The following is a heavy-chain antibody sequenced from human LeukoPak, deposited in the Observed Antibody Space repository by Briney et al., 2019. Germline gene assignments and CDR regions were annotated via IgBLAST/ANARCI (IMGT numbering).Heavy chain of an antibody. Sequence: PSETLSLTCTVSGGSISSYYWSWIRQPPGKGLEWIGYIYYSGSTNYNPSLKSRVTISVDTSKNQFSLKLSSVTAADTAVYYCARTYYYDSSGYLQGCAFDIWGQGKMVTVSS. D-gene: IGHD3-22*01. J-gene: IGHJ3*02. CDR1: GGSISSYY. V-gene: IGHV4-59*01. CDR3: ARTYYYDSSGYLQGCAFDI. CDR2: IYYSGST.